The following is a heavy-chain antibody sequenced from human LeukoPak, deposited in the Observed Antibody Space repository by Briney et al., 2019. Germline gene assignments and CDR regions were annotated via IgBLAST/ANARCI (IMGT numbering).Heavy chain of an antibody. CDR2: ISVTGSKR. J-gene: IGHJ4*02. CDR1: GFTFNSYA. CDR3: AKDSRAYCTSTSCFDFDF. Sequence: PGGSLRLSCAASGFTFNSYAMSWVRQSPGKGLEWVSGISVTGSKRHYADSVKGRFTISRDNSKNTLYLQMNSLRAEDTALYYCAKDSRAYCTSTSCFDFDFWGQGILVTVSS. D-gene: IGHD2-2*01. V-gene: IGHV3-23*01.